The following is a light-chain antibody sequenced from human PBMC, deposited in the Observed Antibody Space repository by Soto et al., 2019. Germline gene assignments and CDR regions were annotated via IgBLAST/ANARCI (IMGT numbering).Light chain of an antibody. CDR1: QTVSSY. Sequence: EIVLTQSPVTLSLSPGERATLSCRASQTVSSYLFWYQQKPGQAPRLLIYDASNRATGIPARFSGSGSGTDFTLTISSLEPEDFAVYYCQHYGSSPFTFGPGTKVDIK. V-gene: IGKV3-11*01. CDR2: DAS. CDR3: QHYGSSPFT. J-gene: IGKJ3*01.